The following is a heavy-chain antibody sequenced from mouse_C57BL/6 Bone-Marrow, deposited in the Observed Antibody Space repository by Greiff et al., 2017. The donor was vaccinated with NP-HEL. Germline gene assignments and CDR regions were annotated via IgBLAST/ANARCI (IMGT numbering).Heavy chain of an antibody. V-gene: IGHV1-69*01. CDR3: AREAPAWFAY. Sequence: VQLQQPGAELVMPGASVKLSCKASGYTFTSYWMHWVKQRPGQGLEWIGEIDPSDSYTNYNQKFKGKSTLTVDKSSSTAYMQLSSLTSEDSAVYYCAREAPAWFAYWGQGTLVTVSA. CDR2: IDPSDSYT. D-gene: IGHD3-2*02. CDR1: GYTFTSYW. J-gene: IGHJ3*01.